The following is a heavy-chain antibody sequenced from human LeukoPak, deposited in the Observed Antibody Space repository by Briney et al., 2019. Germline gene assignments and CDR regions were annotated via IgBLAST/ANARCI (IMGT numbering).Heavy chain of an antibody. J-gene: IGHJ2*01. CDR3: ARPRSSRRYFDL. CDR1: GDSISSSRYY. D-gene: IGHD6-13*01. Sequence: SETLSLTCTVSGDSISSSRYYWGWIRQPPGKGLEWIGSIYYSGSTYYNPSLKSRVTISVDTSKNQFSLKLSSVTAADTAVYYCARPRSSRRYFDLWGRGTLVTVSS. V-gene: IGHV4-39*01. CDR2: IYYSGST.